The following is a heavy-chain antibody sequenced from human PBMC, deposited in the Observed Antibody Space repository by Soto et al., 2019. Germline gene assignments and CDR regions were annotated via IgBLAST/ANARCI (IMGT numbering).Heavy chain of an antibody. J-gene: IGHJ6*02. CDR2: ISAYNGNT. CDR3: ARDPYYDSSGYLASNGMDV. D-gene: IGHD3-22*01. CDR1: GYTFTSYG. Sequence: ASVKVSCKASGYTFTSYGISWVRQAPGQGLEWMGWISAYNGNTNYAQKLQGRVTMTTDTSTSTAYMELRSLRAEDTAVYYCARDPYYDSSGYLASNGMDVWGQGTTVIVSS. V-gene: IGHV1-18*01.